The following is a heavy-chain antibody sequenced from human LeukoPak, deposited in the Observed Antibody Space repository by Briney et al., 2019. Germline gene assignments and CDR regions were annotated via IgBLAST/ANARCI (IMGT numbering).Heavy chain of an antibody. Sequence: SETLSLTCTVSGGSISSSASDWGWIRQHPKRGLEWVGYINHSGSAYYNPSLGSRVTMSVDTSKNQFSLKLSSVTAADSAVYYCARAARQGFTMIVVPFFYFDLWGRGTLVTVSS. J-gene: IGHJ2*01. D-gene: IGHD3-22*01. CDR2: INHSGSA. CDR3: ARAARQGFTMIVVPFFYFDL. V-gene: IGHV4-31*03. CDR1: GGSISSSASD.